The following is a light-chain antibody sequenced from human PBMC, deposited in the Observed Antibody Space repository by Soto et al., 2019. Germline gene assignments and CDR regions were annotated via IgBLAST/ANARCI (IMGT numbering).Light chain of an antibody. Sequence: DIHMTQSPATLSASVGDRVAITCRASQSVSIWLAWYQQKPGNATRLLIYEASSLKSGVPSRFSGSGSGTEFTLIISSLQPDRFATYYCQRYYYYPWMFGQETNVEIK. CDR2: EAS. CDR1: QSVSIW. CDR3: QRYYYYPWM. V-gene: IGKV1-5*01. J-gene: IGKJ1*01.